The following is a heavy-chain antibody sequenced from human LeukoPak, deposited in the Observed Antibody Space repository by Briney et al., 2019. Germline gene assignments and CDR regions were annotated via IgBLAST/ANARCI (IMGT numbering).Heavy chain of an antibody. CDR2: ISSISSYI. J-gene: IGHJ4*02. CDR1: GFTFSSYS. CDR3: ARGLIYYDSSGYFRFDY. D-gene: IGHD3-22*01. V-gene: IGHV3-21*01. Sequence: GGSLRLSCAASGFTFSSYSMNWVRQAPGKGLEWVSSISSISSYIHYADSVKGRFTISRDNAKNSLYLQMNSLRAEDTAVYYCARGLIYYDSSGYFRFDYWGQGTLVTVSS.